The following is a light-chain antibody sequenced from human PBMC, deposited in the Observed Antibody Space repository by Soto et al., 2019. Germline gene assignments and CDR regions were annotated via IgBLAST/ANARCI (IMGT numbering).Light chain of an antibody. V-gene: IGKV3-15*01. CDR1: QSVGSR. J-gene: IGKJ2*01. CDR2: GTS. CDR3: LQYNNWPLYT. Sequence: ETVMMQSPATLSVSPGERATLSCRASQSVGSRLAWYQHKPGQAPRLLVYGTSTRATGIPARFSGSGSGTEFTLTISSLQSEDFAFYYCLQYNNWPLYTFGQGTKLEIK.